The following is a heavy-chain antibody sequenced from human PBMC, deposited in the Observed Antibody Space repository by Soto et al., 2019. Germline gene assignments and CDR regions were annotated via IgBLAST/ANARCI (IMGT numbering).Heavy chain of an antibody. J-gene: IGHJ6*03. CDR3: AKVYYDILTGYPPETYYYYYYMDV. CDR2: ISYDGSNK. V-gene: IGHV3-30*18. D-gene: IGHD3-9*01. CDR1: GFTFSSYG. Sequence: PGGSLRLSCAASGFTFSSYGMHWVRQAPGKGLEWVAVISYDGSNKYYADSVKGRFTISRDNSKNTLYLQMNSLRAEDTAVYYCAKVYYDILTGYPPETYYYYYYMDVWGKGTTVTVSS.